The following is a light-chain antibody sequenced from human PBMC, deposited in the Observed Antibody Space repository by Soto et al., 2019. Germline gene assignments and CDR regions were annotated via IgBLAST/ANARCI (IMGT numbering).Light chain of an antibody. J-gene: IGLJ2*01. CDR1: SSDVGGDNF. CDR3: SSYTTTTFIMV. V-gene: IGLV2-14*03. CDR2: DVS. Sequence: QSALTQPASVSGSPGQSITISCSGTSSDVGGDNFVSWYQVHPGKAPRLILDDVSSRPSGVSYRFSESKYANTASLNSSRLQAGDEADYDWSSYTTTTFIMVFGGGINLTVL.